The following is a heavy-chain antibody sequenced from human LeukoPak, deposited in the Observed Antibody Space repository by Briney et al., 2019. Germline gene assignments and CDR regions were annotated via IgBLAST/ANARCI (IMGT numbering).Heavy chain of an antibody. D-gene: IGHD1-14*01. CDR2: IGGNSGIQT. CDR3: AKERMYNNGWFSP. CDR1: GFAFSNCG. J-gene: IGHJ5*02. Sequence: PGGSLRLSCAAYGFAFSNCGMGWVRQPPGGGLEWVSSIGGNSGIQTYYADSVKGRFTISRDNSKDTLYLQMDSLRAEDTAVYYCAKERMYNNGWFSPWGQGTLVTVSS. V-gene: IGHV3-23*01.